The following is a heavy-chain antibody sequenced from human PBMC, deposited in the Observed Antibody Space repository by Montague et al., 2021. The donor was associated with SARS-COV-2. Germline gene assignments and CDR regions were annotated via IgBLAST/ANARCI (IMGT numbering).Heavy chain of an antibody. CDR1: YGSFSGYY. Sequence: SETLSLTCTVYYGSFSGYYWSWIRQAPGKGLEWIGEINHSGTTNYNPSLKNRVTMSVDTSKNQFSLNLTSVSAADTAVYYCAGGGSFCVDDVCYLPRSGFDARGQGTLVTVSS. J-gene: IGHJ5*02. CDR3: AGGGSFCVDDVCYLPRSGFDA. V-gene: IGHV4-34*01. D-gene: IGHD2-8*01. CDR2: INHSGTT.